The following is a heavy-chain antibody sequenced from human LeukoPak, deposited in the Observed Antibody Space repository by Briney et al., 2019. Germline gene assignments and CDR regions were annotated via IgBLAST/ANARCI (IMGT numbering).Heavy chain of an antibody. CDR2: IYYSGST. V-gene: IGHV4-59*01. J-gene: IGHJ3*02. D-gene: IGHD3-22*01. Sequence: SETLSLTCTVSGGSISSYYWSWVRQPPGKGLEWIGYIYYSGSTNYNPSLKSRVTISVDTSKNQFSLKLSSVTAADTAVYYCARVRSYYYDSSGYDAFDIWGQGTMVTVSS. CDR3: ARVRSYYYDSSGYDAFDI. CDR1: GGSISSYY.